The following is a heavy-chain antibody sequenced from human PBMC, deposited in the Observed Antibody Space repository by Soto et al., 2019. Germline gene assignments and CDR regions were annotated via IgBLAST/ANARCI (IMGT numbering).Heavy chain of an antibody. J-gene: IGHJ6*02. CDR2: IYPGDSDT. CDR1: GYSFTSYW. Sequence: EVQLVQSGAEVKKPGESLKISCKGSGYSFTSYWIGWVRQMPGKGLEWMGIIYPGDSDTRYSPSFQGQVTISADKSISTAYLQWSSLKASDTAMYYCARHDSHMVRGVNYGMDVWGQGTTVTVSS. D-gene: IGHD3-10*01. V-gene: IGHV5-51*01. CDR3: ARHDSHMVRGVNYGMDV.